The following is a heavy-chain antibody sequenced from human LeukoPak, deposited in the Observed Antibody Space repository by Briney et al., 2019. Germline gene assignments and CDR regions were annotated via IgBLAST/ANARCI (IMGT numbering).Heavy chain of an antibody. D-gene: IGHD2-21*02. CDR2: IFYGGSP. CDR1: GGSVCSGIYY. Sequence: SETLSLTCTVSGGSVCSGIYYWGWIRQPPGKGLEWIVYIFYGGSPNYTPSLKSRVTLSVYTSKNQFSLKLSSVTAADTAVYFCAAYCGGDCYSLYDAFDVWGQGTMVTVSS. J-gene: IGHJ3*01. CDR3: AAYCGGDCYSLYDAFDV. V-gene: IGHV4-61*01.